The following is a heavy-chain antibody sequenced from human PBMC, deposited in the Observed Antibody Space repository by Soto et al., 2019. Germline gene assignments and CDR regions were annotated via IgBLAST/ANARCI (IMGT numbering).Heavy chain of an antibody. J-gene: IGHJ4*03. CDR1: GFTFSSYS. CDR2: ISSSSSYI. CDR3: ASHGDYGYFDY. Sequence: PXGSLILSCSASGFTFSSYSMNWVRQAPGKGLEWVSSISSSSSYIYYADSVKGRFTISRDNAKNSLYLQMNSLRAEDTAVYYCASHGDYGYFDYWGQGTLVTVSS. D-gene: IGHD4-17*01. V-gene: IGHV3-21*01.